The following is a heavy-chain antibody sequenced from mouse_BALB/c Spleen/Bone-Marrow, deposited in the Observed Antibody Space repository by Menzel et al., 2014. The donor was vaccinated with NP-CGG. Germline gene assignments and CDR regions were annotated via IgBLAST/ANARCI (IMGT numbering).Heavy chain of an antibody. D-gene: IGHD2-1*01. V-gene: IGHV5-12-2*01. CDR3: ARQIYFPYFDY. CDR2: ISNVCGST. J-gene: IGHJ2*01. Sequence: EVKLMESGGGLVQPGGSLKLSCAASGFTFSSYTMSWVRQTPEKGLEWVACISNVCGSTYYPDTVKGRFTISRDNAKNTLYLQMSSLKSEDTAMYYCARQIYFPYFDYWGQGTTLTVSS. CDR1: GFTFSSYT.